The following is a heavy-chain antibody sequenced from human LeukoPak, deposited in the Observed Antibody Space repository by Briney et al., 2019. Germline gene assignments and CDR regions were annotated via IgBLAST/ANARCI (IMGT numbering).Heavy chain of an antibody. CDR3: GRISSSYPVGDH. J-gene: IGHJ4*02. Sequence: ASVNVSCKASGYIFTGYYMHWVRQAPGQGLEWMGWISAKSGDTNYTQKFQGRVTMTRDTSINTVYMEISRLRSDDTAVYYCGRISSSYPVGDHWGQGTLVTVSS. V-gene: IGHV1-2*02. CDR2: ISAKSGDT. D-gene: IGHD3-3*02. CDR1: GYIFTGYY.